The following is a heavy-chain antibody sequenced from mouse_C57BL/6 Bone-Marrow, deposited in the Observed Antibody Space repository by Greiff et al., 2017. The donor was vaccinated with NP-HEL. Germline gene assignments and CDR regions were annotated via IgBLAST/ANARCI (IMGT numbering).Heavy chain of an antibody. D-gene: IGHD2-1*01. CDR3: ARSTKDV. Sequence: VQLQQSGPELVKPGASVKISCKASGYTFTDYYMNWVKQSHGKSLEWIGDINPNNGGTSYNQKFKGKATLTVDKSSSTAYMELRSLTSEDSAVYYCARSTKDVWGTGTTVTVSS. V-gene: IGHV1-26*01. CDR2: INPNNGGT. J-gene: IGHJ1*03. CDR1: GYTFTDYY.